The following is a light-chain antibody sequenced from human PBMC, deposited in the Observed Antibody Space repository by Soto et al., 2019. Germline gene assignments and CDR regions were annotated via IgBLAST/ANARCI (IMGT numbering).Light chain of an antibody. Sequence: QSALTQPASVSGSPGQSITISCTGTSSDIGAYNYVSWYQQHPGKAPKLMIYDVAHRPSGVSNRVSGSKSGNTASLTISGLQAEDEADYYCSSYTTSSTVVFGGGTKVTVL. V-gene: IGLV2-14*03. CDR2: DVA. CDR1: SSDIGAYNY. J-gene: IGLJ2*01. CDR3: SSYTTSSTVV.